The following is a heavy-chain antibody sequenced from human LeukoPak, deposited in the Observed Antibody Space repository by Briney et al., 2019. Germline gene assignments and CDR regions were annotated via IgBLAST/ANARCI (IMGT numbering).Heavy chain of an antibody. CDR3: AKNGQSGFSFDP. CDR1: GGSLNGHY. V-gene: IGHV4-34*01. D-gene: IGHD3-3*01. Sequence: SETLSLTCAIYGGSLNGHYWSWIRQPPGRGLEWIGEGSESGGTKFNPSLKSRVTISADTSKNQFSLKLNSVAAADTAVYYCAKNGQSGFSFDPWGQGTLVTVSS. CDR2: GSESGGT. J-gene: IGHJ5*02.